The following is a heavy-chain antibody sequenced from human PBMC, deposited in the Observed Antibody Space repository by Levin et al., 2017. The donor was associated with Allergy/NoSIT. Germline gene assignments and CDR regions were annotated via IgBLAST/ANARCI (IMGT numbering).Heavy chain of an antibody. CDR3: AKDKRKTYYYDSSGYGDWFDP. D-gene: IGHD3-22*01. CDR1: GFTFSSYG. Sequence: AGGSLRLSCAASGFTFSSYGMHWVRQAPGKGLEWVAVISYDGSNKYYADSVKGRFTISRDNSKNTLYLQMNSLRAEDTAVYYCAKDKRKTYYYDSSGYGDWFDPWGQGTLVTVSS. CDR2: ISYDGSNK. J-gene: IGHJ5*02. V-gene: IGHV3-30*18.